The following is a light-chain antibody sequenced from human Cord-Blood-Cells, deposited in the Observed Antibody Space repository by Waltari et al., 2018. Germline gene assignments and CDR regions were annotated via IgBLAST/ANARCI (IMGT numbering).Light chain of an antibody. J-gene: IGKJ2*01. CDR3: QQSYSTPYT. CDR1: QSISSY. CDR2: AAS. V-gene: IGKV1-39*01. Sequence: DIQMTQSPSSLSASVGDRVTITCRASQSISSYLNWYQQKPGKAPKRLIYAASSLQSGVPSRFSGSGSGTDFTLTISSLQPEDFVTYYCQQSYSTPYTFGQGTKLEIK.